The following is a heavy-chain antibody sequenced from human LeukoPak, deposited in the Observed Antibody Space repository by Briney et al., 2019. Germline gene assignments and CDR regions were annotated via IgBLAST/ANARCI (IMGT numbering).Heavy chain of an antibody. Sequence: ASVTVSCKSSGYTFTNYGFSWVRQAPGQRLEWLAWISAYNGNTIYAQKVQGRVTVTTDTSTSTAYMEMRSLRSDDTAVYYCARGYMGVTSYFDYWGQGTQVTISS. D-gene: IGHD1-26*01. CDR1: GYTFTNYG. CDR3: ARGYMGVTSYFDY. CDR2: ISAYNGNT. V-gene: IGHV1-18*01. J-gene: IGHJ4*02.